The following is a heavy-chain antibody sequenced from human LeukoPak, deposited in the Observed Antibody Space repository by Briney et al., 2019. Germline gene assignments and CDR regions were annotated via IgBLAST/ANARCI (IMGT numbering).Heavy chain of an antibody. CDR3: KATPIAAAGNFDY. D-gene: IGHD6-13*01. Sequence: PGGSLRLSCAASGFTFSGSAMHWVRQASGKGLEWVGRIRSKANSYATAYAASVKGRFTISRDDSKNTAYLQMNSLKTEDTAVYYCKATPIAAAGNFDYWAREPWSPSPQ. J-gene: IGHJ4*02. CDR1: GFTFSGSA. V-gene: IGHV3-73*01. CDR2: IRSKANSYAT.